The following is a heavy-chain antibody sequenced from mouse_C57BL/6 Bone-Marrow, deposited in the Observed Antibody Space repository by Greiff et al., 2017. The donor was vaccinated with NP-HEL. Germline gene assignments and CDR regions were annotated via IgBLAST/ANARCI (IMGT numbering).Heavy chain of an antibody. CDR1: GYTFTSYG. D-gene: IGHD3-2*02. V-gene: IGHV1-81*01. CDR2: IYPRSGNT. Sequence: QVQLQQSGAELARPGASVKLSCKASGYTFTSYGISWVKQRTGQGLEWIGEIYPRSGNTYYNEKFKGKATLTPDKSSSTAYMELRSLTSEDSAVYFCARPGQLRPTSFAYWGQGTLVTVSA. CDR3: ARPGQLRPTSFAY. J-gene: IGHJ3*01.